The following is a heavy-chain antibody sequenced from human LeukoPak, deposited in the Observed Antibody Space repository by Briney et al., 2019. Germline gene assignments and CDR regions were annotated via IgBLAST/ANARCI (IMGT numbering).Heavy chain of an antibody. CDR1: GGSINDYY. CDR2: VHYSGST. J-gene: IGHJ4*02. Sequence: SETLSLTCSVSGGSINDYYWSWIRQPPGKGLEWIGSVHYSGSTYYNPSLKSRVAISVDTSKNQFSLKLSSVTAADTAAYYCARLAPEGRVDHWGQGTLVIVSS. CDR3: ARLAPEGRVDH. V-gene: IGHV4-39*01.